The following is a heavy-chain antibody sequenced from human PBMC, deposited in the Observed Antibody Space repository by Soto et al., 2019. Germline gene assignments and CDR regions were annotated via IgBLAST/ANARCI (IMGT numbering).Heavy chain of an antibody. D-gene: IGHD4-17*01. CDR2: ISSSSSTI. V-gene: IGHV3-48*01. CDR1: GFTFSSYS. Sequence: EVQLVESGGGLVQPGGSLRLSCAASGFTFSSYSMNWVRQAPGKGLEWVSYISSSSSTIYYADSVKGRFTISRDNAKNSLYLQINSLRAEDTAVYYCARDLLDDYGDYNAFDIWGQGTMVTVSS. J-gene: IGHJ3*02. CDR3: ARDLLDDYGDYNAFDI.